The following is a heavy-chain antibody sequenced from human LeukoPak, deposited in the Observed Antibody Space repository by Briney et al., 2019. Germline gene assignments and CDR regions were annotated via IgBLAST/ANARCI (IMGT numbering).Heavy chain of an antibody. D-gene: IGHD5/OR15-5a*01. V-gene: IGHV1-69*05. CDR1: GGTFNNSA. Sequence: AASVKVSCKTSGGTFNNSAISWVRQDPGQGLEWLGGIMPPFGTAGYAQKFQGRVTITKDETTRTVYLELTSLTSDDTAVYYCARDVHGVYVTGWFDPWGEGPLVSVPS. CDR3: ARDVHGVYVTGWFDP. J-gene: IGHJ5*02. CDR2: IMPPFGTA.